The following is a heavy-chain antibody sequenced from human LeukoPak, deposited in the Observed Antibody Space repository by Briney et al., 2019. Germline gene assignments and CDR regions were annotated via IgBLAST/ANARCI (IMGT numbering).Heavy chain of an antibody. J-gene: IGHJ6*02. V-gene: IGHV1-2*02. Sequence: ASAKVSCKASGYTFTGYYMHWVRQAPGQGLEWMGWINPNSGGTNYAQKFQGRVTMTRDTSISTAYMELSRLRSDDTAVYYCARAPRTDTYYYYYGMDVWGQGTTVTVSS. CDR2: INPNSGGT. CDR3: ARAPRTDTYYYYYGMDV. CDR1: GYTFTGYY. D-gene: IGHD2-21*02.